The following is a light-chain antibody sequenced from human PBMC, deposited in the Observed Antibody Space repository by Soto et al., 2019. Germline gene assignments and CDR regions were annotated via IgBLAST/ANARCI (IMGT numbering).Light chain of an antibody. Sequence: QSALTQPASVSGSPGQSITISCTGTSSDVGGYNYVSWYQQHPGKAPKLMIYDVSNRPSGVSNRFSGSKSGNTASLTISGLQAEDEADDYCSSYPSSSTLPYVFGTGTRVTL. J-gene: IGLJ1*01. V-gene: IGLV2-14*01. CDR2: DVS. CDR3: SSYPSSSTLPYV. CDR1: SSDVGGYNY.